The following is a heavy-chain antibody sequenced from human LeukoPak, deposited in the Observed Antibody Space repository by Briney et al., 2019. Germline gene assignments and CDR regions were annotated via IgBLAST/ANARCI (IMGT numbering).Heavy chain of an antibody. CDR3: AKDGTMKISGYEDY. CDR2: IWYDGSNK. Sequence: WRSLRLSCAASGLTFSSYGMHWVRQAPGKGLEWVAVIWYDGSNKYYADSVKGRFTISRDNSKNTLYLQMNSLRAEDTAVYYCAKDGTMKISGYEDYWGQGTLVTVSS. J-gene: IGHJ4*02. CDR1: GLTFSSYG. V-gene: IGHV3-33*06. D-gene: IGHD5-12*01.